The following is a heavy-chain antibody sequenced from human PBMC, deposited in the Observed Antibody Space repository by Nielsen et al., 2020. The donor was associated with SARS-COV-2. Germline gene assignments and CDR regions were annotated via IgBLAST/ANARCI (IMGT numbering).Heavy chain of an antibody. CDR1: GYTLTELS. V-gene: IGHV1-24*01. J-gene: IGHJ4*02. D-gene: IGHD3-22*01. Sequence: ASVKVSCKVSGYTLTELSMHWVRQAPGKGLEWMGGFDPEDGETIYAQKFQGRVTMTEDTSTDTAYMELSSLRSEDTAVYYCARDSTVVIRLHYWGQGTLVTVSS. CDR2: FDPEDGET. CDR3: ARDSTVVIRLHY.